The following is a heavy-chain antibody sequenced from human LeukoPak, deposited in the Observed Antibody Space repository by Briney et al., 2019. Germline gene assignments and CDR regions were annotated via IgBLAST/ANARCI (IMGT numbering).Heavy chain of an antibody. J-gene: IGHJ4*02. CDR2: ISSSGST. D-gene: IGHD3-10*01. CDR3: ARSNLPKLLWFGERGKNFDY. V-gene: IGHV4-61*02. CDR1: GDSISSGDYY. Sequence: SETLSLTCTVSGDSISSGDYYWSWIRQPAGKGLEWIGRISSSGSTNYNPSLKSRVTISVDTSKDQFSLKLSSVTAADTAVYYCARSNLPKLLWFGERGKNFDYWGQGTLVTASS.